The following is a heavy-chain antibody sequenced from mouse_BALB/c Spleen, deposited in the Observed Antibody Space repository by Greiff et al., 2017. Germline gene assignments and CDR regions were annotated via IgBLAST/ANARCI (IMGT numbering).Heavy chain of an antibody. CDR3: ARASSTMITTGFAY. Sequence: EGKVVESGGGLVKPGGSLKISCAASGFTFSSYTMSWVRQTPEKRLEWVATISSGGGNTYYPDSVKGRFTISRDNAKNNLYLQMSSLRSEDTALYYCARASSTMITTGFAYWGQGTLVTVSA. D-gene: IGHD2-4*01. V-gene: IGHV5-9*03. CDR1: GFTFSSYT. CDR2: ISSGGGNT. J-gene: IGHJ3*01.